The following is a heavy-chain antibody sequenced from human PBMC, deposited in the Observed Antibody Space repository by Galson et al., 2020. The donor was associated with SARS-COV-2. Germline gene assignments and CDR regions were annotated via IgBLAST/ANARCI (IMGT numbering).Heavy chain of an antibody. CDR3: AKVGVRYSSSWYWYFDL. D-gene: IGHD6-13*01. CDR1: GFTFDDYA. V-gene: IGHV3-9*01. J-gene: IGHJ2*01. CDR2: ISWNSGSI. Sequence: GGSLRLSCAASGFTFDDYAMHWVWQAPGKGLEWVSGISWNSGSIGYADSVKGRFTISRDNAKNSLYLQMNSLSAEDTALYYCAKVGVRYSSSWYWYFDLWGRGTLVTVSS.